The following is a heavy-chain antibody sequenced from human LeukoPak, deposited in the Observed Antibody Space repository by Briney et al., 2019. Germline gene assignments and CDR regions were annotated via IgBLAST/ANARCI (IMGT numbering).Heavy chain of an antibody. Sequence: GGSLRLSCAASGFAFSSYTMGWVRQAPGKGLEWVSAINGDTSSTYYADSVKGRFTISRDNSKNTLYLQMNSLRAEDTAVYYCAKKTSYCGGDCYPYYFDHWGQGTLVTVSS. CDR2: INGDTSST. J-gene: IGHJ4*02. D-gene: IGHD2-21*02. V-gene: IGHV3-23*01. CDR1: GFAFSSYT. CDR3: AKKTSYCGGDCYPYYFDH.